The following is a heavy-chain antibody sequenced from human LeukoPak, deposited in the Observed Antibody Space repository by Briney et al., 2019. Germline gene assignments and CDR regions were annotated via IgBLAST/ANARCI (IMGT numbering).Heavy chain of an antibody. CDR3: ARNGYTSGWYRN. D-gene: IGHD6-19*01. CDR1: GFTVSSNY. CDR2: IYSGGST. V-gene: IGHV3-53*01. J-gene: IGHJ4*02. Sequence: PWGSLRLSCAASGFTVSSNYMSWLRQAPGKGLEWVSTIYSGGSTYYADSVKGRFTISRENSKNTLYRQMNSLRGEDTAVYYCARNGYTSGWYRNWGQGTLVTVSS.